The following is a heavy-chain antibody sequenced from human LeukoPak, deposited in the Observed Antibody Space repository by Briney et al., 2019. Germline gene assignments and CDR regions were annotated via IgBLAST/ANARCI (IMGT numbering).Heavy chain of an antibody. V-gene: IGHV3-21*01. CDR2: ISSSSGYI. CDR3: ARDYQGEMAIIRDGFDI. CDR1: EFNFRSYS. Sequence: GGSLRLSCAASEFNFRSYSMNWVRQAPGKGLEWVSSISSSSGYIYYADSVKGRFTISRDNAKNSLYLQMNSLRAEDTAVYYCARDYQGEMAIIRDGFDIWGQGTMVTVSS. D-gene: IGHD5-24*01. J-gene: IGHJ3*02.